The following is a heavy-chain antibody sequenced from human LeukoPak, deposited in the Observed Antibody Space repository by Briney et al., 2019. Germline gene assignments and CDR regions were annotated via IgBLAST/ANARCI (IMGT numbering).Heavy chain of an antibody. J-gene: IGHJ6*03. CDR3: AKDPAIMSYYYYYMDV. D-gene: IGHD3-16*01. CDR2: IWYDGSNK. CDR1: GFTFSSYG. Sequence: GGSLRLSYAASGFTFSSYGMHWVRQAPGKGLEWVAVIWYDGSNKYYADSVKGRFTISRDNSKNTLYLQMNSLRAEDTAVYYCAKDPAIMSYYYYYMDVWGKGTTVTVSS. V-gene: IGHV3-33*06.